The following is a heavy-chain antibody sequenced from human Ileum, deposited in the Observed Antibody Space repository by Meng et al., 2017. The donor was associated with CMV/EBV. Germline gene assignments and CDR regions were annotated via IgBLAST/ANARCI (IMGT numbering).Heavy chain of an antibody. CDR1: GYSFTNYD. CDR3: ARVESRSGYYYHGMDV. CDR2: VNPKSGYT. J-gene: IGHJ6*01. V-gene: IGHV1-8*01. D-gene: IGHD3-3*01. Sequence: ASVKVSCKASGYSFTNYDINWVRQATGQGLEWMGWVNPKSGYTGYGQKFQGRVTVTRNISISTAYMELSSLTSEDTAVYYCARVESRSGYYYHGMDVWGQGNTV.